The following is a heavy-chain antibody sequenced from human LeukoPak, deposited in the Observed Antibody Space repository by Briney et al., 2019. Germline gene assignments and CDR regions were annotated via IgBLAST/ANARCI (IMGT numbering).Heavy chain of an antibody. CDR3: ATDREDYDSSGYYLSDAFDI. CDR2: ISSSTTTI. J-gene: IGHJ3*02. Sequence: GGCLRLSCAVSGFTFSGYSMKWVRQAPGQGLEWVSYISSSTTTIYHADSVKGRFTVSRDNAKNSLYLQMDSLRVEDTAVYYCATDREDYDSSGYYLSDAFDIWGQGTMVTVSS. CDR1: GFTFSGYS. D-gene: IGHD3-22*01. V-gene: IGHV3-48*01.